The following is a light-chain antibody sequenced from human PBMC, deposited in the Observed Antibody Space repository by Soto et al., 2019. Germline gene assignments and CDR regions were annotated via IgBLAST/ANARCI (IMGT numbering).Light chain of an antibody. CDR1: QSVSSK. Sequence: EIVMTQSPATLSVSPGESATLSCGASQSVSSKLAWYQQRPGQPPRLLIYGASFRATGIPARFSGSGSGTEFTLTISSLQSEDFAIYYCQQYNNWPLTFGGGTKVEIK. V-gene: IGKV3D-15*01. CDR2: GAS. J-gene: IGKJ4*01. CDR3: QQYNNWPLT.